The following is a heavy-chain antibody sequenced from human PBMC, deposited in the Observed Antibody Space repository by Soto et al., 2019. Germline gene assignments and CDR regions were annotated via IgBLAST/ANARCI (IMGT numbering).Heavy chain of an antibody. CDR2: IYYSGST. CDR1: GGSISSGGYY. D-gene: IGHD2-2*01. V-gene: IGHV4-31*03. Sequence: QVQLQESGPGLVKPSQTLSLTCTVSGGSISSGGYYWSWIRQHPGKGLEWIGYIYYSGSTYYNPSLTSRVTISVDTSKNQFSLELSSVTAADTAVYYCARGAGGCSSTSCYDTNWFDPWGQGTLVTVSS. CDR3: ARGAGGCSSTSCYDTNWFDP. J-gene: IGHJ5*02.